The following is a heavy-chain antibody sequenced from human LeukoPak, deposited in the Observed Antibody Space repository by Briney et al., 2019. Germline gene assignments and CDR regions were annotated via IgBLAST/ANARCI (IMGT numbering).Heavy chain of an antibody. CDR3: AREGIAGPKDV. CDR2: ISSSSSYI. CDR1: GFTFNIYS. D-gene: IGHD6-13*01. Sequence: GGSLRLSCTAPGFTFNIYSMNWVRQAPGKGLEWVSFISSSSSYIYYADSVKGRFTISRDNAKSSLYLQMNSLIVEDTAVYYCAREGIAGPKDVWGKGTTVTVSS. J-gene: IGHJ6*04. V-gene: IGHV3-21*01.